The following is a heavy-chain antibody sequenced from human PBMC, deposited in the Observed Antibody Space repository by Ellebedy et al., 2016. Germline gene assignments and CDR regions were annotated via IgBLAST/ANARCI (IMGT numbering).Heavy chain of an antibody. J-gene: IGHJ5*02. CDR1: GGTFGRNS. Sequence: SVKVSCKASGGTFGRNSINWVRQVPGQGLEWMGEITPIFGVTNYAQKFQGRVHITADKSTTTSYMELSSLRLEDTAVYYCARDWEYKYDSSGYSYYDPWGQGTLVTVS. D-gene: IGHD3-22*01. CDR2: ITPIFGVT. V-gene: IGHV1-69*10. CDR3: ARDWEYKYDSSGYSYYDP.